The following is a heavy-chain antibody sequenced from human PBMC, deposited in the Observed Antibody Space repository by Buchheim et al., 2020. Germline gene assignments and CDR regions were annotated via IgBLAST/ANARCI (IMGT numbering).Heavy chain of an antibody. CDR1: GYTFTSYY. V-gene: IGHV1-46*01. Sequence: QVQLVQSGAEVKKPGASVKVSCKASGYTFTSYYMHWVRQAPGQGLEWMGIINPSGGSTSYAQKFQSRVTMTRDTSTSTVYMELSSLRSEDTAVYYCARYYFFGGSSSAHFDYWGQGTL. CDR2: INPSGGST. J-gene: IGHJ4*02. D-gene: IGHD6-6*01. CDR3: ARYYFFGGSSSAHFDY.